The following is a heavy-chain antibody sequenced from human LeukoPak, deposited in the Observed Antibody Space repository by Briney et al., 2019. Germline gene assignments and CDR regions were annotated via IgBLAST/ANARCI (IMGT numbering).Heavy chain of an antibody. J-gene: IGHJ6*03. CDR2: IYSGDNT. V-gene: IGHV3-53*01. CDR1: GFTVSSNY. CDR3: ARERAYYYYYYMDV. Sequence: GGSLRLSCAASGFTVSSNYMSWVRQAPGKGLEWVSVIYSGDNTYYADSVKGRFTISRDNSKNTLYLQMNSLRAEDTAVYYCARERAYYYYYYMDVWGKGTTVTVSS.